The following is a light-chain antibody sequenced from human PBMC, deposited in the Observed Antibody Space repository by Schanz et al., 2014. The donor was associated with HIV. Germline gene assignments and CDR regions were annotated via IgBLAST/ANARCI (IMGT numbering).Light chain of an antibody. J-gene: IGLJ3*02. V-gene: IGLV2-14*02. CDR1: SSDVGSYNL. CDR3: SSYTSSSTWV. Sequence: QSALTQPASVSGSPGQSITISCTGTSSDVGSYNLVSWYQQHPGKAPKLMIYDVSNRPSGVPNRFSGSKSGNTASLTISGLQADDEADYYCSSYTSSSTWVFGGGTKLTV. CDR2: DVS.